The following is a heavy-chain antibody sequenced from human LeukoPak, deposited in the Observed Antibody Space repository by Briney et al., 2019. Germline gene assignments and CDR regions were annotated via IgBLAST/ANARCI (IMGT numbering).Heavy chain of an antibody. CDR2: IYYSGST. Sequence: SETLSLTCTVSGGSISSYYWNWIRQPPGKGLEWIGYIYYSGSTNYNPSLKSRVTISVDTSKTQFSLKQSSVTAADTAVYYCARGADSSGYYSIFYFDYWGQGTLVTVSS. J-gene: IGHJ4*02. D-gene: IGHD3-22*01. CDR1: GGSISSYY. CDR3: ARGADSSGYYSIFYFDY. V-gene: IGHV4-59*01.